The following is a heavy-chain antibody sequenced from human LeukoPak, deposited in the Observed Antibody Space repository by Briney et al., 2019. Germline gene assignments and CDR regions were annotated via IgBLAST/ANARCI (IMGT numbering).Heavy chain of an antibody. Sequence: GGSLRLSCAASGFTFSTYAMIGVREAPGRGLEWVSVIGGSGSYTYYAASVKGRFTISRDNSKDTLYLQMNSLRAEDTAVYYCARDWYDYWGQGTLVTVSS. D-gene: IGHD6-13*01. CDR3: ARDWYDY. V-gene: IGHV3-23*01. CDR1: GFTFSTYA. CDR2: IGGSGSYT. J-gene: IGHJ4*02.